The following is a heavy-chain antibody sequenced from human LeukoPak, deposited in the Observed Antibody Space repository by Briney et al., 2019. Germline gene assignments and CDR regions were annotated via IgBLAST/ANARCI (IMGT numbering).Heavy chain of an antibody. J-gene: IGHJ6*03. Sequence: PSETLSPTCAVYGGSFSGYYWSWIRQPPGKGLEWIGEINHSGSTNYNPSLKSRVTISVDTSKNQFSLKLSSVTAADTAVYYCAKARHDYSNYEDYYYYYMDVWGKGTTVTVSS. D-gene: IGHD4-11*01. V-gene: IGHV4-34*01. CDR2: INHSGST. CDR3: AKARHDYSNYEDYYYYYMDV. CDR1: GGSFSGYY.